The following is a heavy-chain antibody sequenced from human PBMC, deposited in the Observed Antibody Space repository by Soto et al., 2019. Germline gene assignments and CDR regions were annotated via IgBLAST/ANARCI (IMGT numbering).Heavy chain of an antibody. CDR2: IYYSRST. D-gene: IGHD3-22*01. J-gene: IGHJ4*02. V-gene: IGHV4-59*01. CDR3: ARDHHSYYDTSGYYPYFDF. Sequence: PSETLSLTCTVSGGSISSYYWSWIRQPPGKGLEWIGYIYYSRSTNYNPSFESRVAISLDTSNNQFSLRLTSLTAADTAVYFCARDHHSYYDTSGYYPYFDFWGQGTLVTVSS. CDR1: GGSISSYY.